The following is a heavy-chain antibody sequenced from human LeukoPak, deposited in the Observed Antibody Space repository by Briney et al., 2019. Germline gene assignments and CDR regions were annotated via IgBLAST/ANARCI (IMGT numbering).Heavy chain of an antibody. J-gene: IGHJ4*02. CDR3: ARDTRAFDY. CDR1: GFTFSSYR. V-gene: IGHV3-7*01. CDR2: IKQDGSEK. Sequence: GGSLRLSCAASGFTFSSYRMNWVRQAPGKGLEWVANIKQDGSEKYYVDSVKGRFTISRDNAKYSLFLQMNSLRAEDTAVYYCARDTRAFDYWGQGTLVTVSS. D-gene: IGHD1-26*01.